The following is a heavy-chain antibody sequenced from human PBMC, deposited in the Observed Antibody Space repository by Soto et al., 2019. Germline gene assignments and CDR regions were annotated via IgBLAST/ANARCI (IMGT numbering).Heavy chain of an antibody. CDR2: IYSGGST. D-gene: IGHD6-6*01. CDR1: GFSVSSSD. V-gene: IGHV3-53*01. CDR3: GTSSRKDYHFAMDV. J-gene: IGHJ6*02. Sequence: GGSLRLSCADSGFSVSSSDMSWVRQVPGEGLEWVSVIYSGGSTHDADYVKGRFSVSRDTSKNTVDLQMNSLRVDDTAVYYCGTSSRKDYHFAMDVWGQGPAVTV.